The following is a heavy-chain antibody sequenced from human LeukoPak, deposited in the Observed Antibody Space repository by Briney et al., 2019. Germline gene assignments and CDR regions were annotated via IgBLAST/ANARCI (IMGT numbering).Heavy chain of an antibody. J-gene: IGHJ4*02. CDR3: ARVSSSTSCYAEFDY. CDR1: GYTFTGYY. D-gene: IGHD2-2*01. V-gene: IGHV1-2*02. CDR2: INPNSGGT. Sequence: GASVKVSCKASGYTFTGYYMHWVRQAPGQGLEWMGWINPNSGGTNYAQKFQGRVTMTRDTSISTAYIELSRLRSDDTAVYYCARVSSSTSCYAEFDYWGQGTLVTVSS.